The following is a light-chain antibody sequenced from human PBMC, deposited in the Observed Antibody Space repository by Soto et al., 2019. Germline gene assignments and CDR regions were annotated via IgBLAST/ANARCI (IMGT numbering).Light chain of an antibody. Sequence: QSALSQPASVSGSPGQSIAISCTGTSSDVGTYDYVSWYQQHPGKAPKLMIYDVTDRPSGVSNRFSGSKSGNTASLTISGLQAEDEAYYYCISYTSSSLYVFGTGTKLTVL. J-gene: IGLJ1*01. CDR3: ISYTSSSLYV. CDR2: DVT. V-gene: IGLV2-14*03. CDR1: SSDVGTYDY.